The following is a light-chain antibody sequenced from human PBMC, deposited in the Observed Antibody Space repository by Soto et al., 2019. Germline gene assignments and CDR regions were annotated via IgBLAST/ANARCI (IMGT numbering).Light chain of an antibody. CDR2: AAF. CDR1: QGISSY. CDR3: QHLNSYPLT. Sequence: DIQLTQSPSFLSASVGDRVTITCRASQGISSYLAWYQQKPGKAPNLLIYAAFTLQSGVPSRFSGSGSGTELTLTISSLQPEDFATYYCQHLNSYPLTCEGGTKVETK. J-gene: IGKJ4*01. V-gene: IGKV1-9*01.